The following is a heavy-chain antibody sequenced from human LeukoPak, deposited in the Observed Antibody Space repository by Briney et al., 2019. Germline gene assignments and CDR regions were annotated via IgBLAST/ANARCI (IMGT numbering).Heavy chain of an antibody. CDR2: IIPIFGTA. CDR1: GGTFSSYD. CDR3: ARGDLYCSGGSCYYYYMDV. V-gene: IGHV1-69*06. J-gene: IGHJ6*03. D-gene: IGHD2-15*01. Sequence: SVKVSCKASGGTFSSYDISWVRQAPGQGLEWMGGIIPIFGTANYAQKFQGRVTITADKSTSTAYMELSSLRSEDTAVYYCARGDLYCSGGSCYYYYMDVWGKGTTVTVSS.